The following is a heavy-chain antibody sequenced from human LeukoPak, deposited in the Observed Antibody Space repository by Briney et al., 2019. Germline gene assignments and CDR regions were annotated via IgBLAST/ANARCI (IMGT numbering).Heavy chain of an antibody. Sequence: GGSLRLSCAASGFTFSGSAMHWVRQASGKGLEWVGRIRSKANSYATAYAASVKGRFTISRDDSKNTAYLQMNSLKTEDTAVYYCTTTWDSGSYEIKNYYYMDVWGKGTTVTVSS. V-gene: IGHV3-73*01. CDR3: TTTWDSGSYEIKNYYYMDV. J-gene: IGHJ6*03. CDR2: IRSKANSYAT. D-gene: IGHD1-26*01. CDR1: GFTFSGSA.